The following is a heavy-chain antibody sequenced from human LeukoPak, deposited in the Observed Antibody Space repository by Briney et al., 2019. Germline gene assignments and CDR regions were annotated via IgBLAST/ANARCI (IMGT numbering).Heavy chain of an antibody. CDR3: AKAPVTTCRGAFCYPFDY. D-gene: IGHD2-15*01. Sequence: PGRSLRLSCAASGFTFSSSAMHWVRQAPGKGLEWVAVISYDGSNKYYADSVKGRFTISRDSSKNTLFLQMNRLRPEDAAVYYCAKAPVTTCRGAFCYPFDYWGLGTLVTVSS. CDR1: GFTFSSSA. V-gene: IGHV3-30*04. J-gene: IGHJ4*02. CDR2: ISYDGSNK.